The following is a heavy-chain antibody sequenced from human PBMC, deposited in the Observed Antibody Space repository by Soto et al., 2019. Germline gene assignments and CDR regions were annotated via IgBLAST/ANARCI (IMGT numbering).Heavy chain of an antibody. V-gene: IGHV1-18*01. J-gene: IGHJ4*02. Sequence: QVHLVQSGAEVKKPDASVKVSCKGSGYAFTTYGITWVRQAPGQGLEWMGWISAHNGNTNYAQKLQGRVTVTRDTSTSTAYMELRSLRSDDTAVYYCARGRYGDYWGQGAVVTVSS. CDR3: ARGRYGDY. CDR2: ISAHNGNT. D-gene: IGHD1-1*01. CDR1: GYAFTTYG.